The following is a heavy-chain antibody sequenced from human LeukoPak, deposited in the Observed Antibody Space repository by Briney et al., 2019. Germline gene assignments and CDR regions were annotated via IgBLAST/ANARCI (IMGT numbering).Heavy chain of an antibody. CDR2: TRNKANSYTT. CDR1: GFTFSDHY. CDR3: ARGPSGGYDPGFFGVDI. J-gene: IGHJ3*02. D-gene: IGHD5-12*01. Sequence: PGGSLRLSCAASGFTFSDHYMDWVRQAPGKGLEWVGRTRNKANSYTTEYAASVKGRFTISRDDSKNSLYLQMNSLKTEDTAVYYCARGPSGGYDPGFFGVDIWGQGTMVTVSS. V-gene: IGHV3-72*01.